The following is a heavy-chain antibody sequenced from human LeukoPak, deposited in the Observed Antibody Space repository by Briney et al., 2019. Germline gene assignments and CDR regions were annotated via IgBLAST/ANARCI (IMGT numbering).Heavy chain of an antibody. Sequence: ETLSLTCTVSGGSISSSSYYWGWVRQAPGKGLVWVSHINSDGSITSYADSVKGRFTISRDNAKNTLYLQMNSLRAEDTAVYYCARDAVDTANAVWGQGTTVTVSS. J-gene: IGHJ6*02. V-gene: IGHV3-74*01. CDR3: ARDAVDTANAV. CDR1: GGSISSSSYY. D-gene: IGHD5-18*01. CDR2: INSDGSIT.